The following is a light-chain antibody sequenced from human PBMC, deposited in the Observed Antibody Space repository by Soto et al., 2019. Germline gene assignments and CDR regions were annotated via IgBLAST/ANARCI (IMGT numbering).Light chain of an antibody. Sequence: EIVMTQSPATLSVSPGERATLSCRASQSVSNNLAWYQQKPGQAPRLLIYGASTRATGIQARFSGSGSGTEFTLTISSLRSEDFAVYYCQQYNTWSPLTFGGGTKVETK. CDR3: QQYNTWSPLT. CDR2: GAS. CDR1: QSVSNN. V-gene: IGKV3-15*01. J-gene: IGKJ4*01.